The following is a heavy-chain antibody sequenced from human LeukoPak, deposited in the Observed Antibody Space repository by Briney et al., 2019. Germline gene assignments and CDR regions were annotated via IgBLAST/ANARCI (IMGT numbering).Heavy chain of an antibody. CDR3: AKFGGPAVGEVWCYFDY. J-gene: IGHJ4*02. CDR2: TSGSGGRI. CDR1: GFTFSSYS. D-gene: IGHD6-19*01. Sequence: PGGSLRLSYAASGFTFSSYSMSWVRQAPGKGLEWVSVTSGSGGRIYYADSVKGRFTISRENSKNTVYLQMNSLRAEGTGVYYCAKFGGPAVGEVWCYFDYWGQGILVSVS. V-gene: IGHV3-23*01.